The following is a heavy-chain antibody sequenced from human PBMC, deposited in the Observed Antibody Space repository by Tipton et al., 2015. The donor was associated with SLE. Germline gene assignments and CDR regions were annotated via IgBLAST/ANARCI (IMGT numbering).Heavy chain of an antibody. D-gene: IGHD3-22*01. V-gene: IGHV4-4*07. Sequence: TLSLTCTISGGSINLYYWSWIRQPAGKGLEWIGRIDTSGSTNYNPSLKSRVTISVDTSKNQFSLKLSSVTAADTAVYYCARVGFYYDSSGYPFYYYYYMDVWGKGTTVTVSS. CDR1: GGSINLYY. J-gene: IGHJ6*03. CDR3: ARVGFYYDSSGYPFYYYYYMDV. CDR2: IDTSGST.